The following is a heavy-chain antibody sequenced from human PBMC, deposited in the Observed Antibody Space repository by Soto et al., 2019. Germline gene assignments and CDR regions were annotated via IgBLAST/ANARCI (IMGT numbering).Heavy chain of an antibody. D-gene: IGHD3-3*01. Sequence: ASVKVSCKASGYTFTSYYMHWVRQAPGQGLEWMGIINPSGGSTSYAQKFQGRVTMTRDTSTSTVYMELSSLRSEDTAVYYCARDLSITIFGVVISEGLSYYYYYGMDVWGQGTTVTVSS. CDR1: GYTFTSYY. V-gene: IGHV1-46*01. CDR2: INPSGGST. J-gene: IGHJ6*02. CDR3: ARDLSITIFGVVISEGLSYYYYYGMDV.